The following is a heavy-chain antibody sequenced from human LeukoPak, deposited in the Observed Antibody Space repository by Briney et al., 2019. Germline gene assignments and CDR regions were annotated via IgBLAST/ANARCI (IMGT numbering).Heavy chain of an antibody. CDR2: ISGSGGST. V-gene: IGHV3-23*01. CDR1: GFTFSSYA. Sequence: PGGSLRLSCAASGFTFSSYAVSWVRQAPGKGLEWVSVISGSGGSTSYADSVKGRFTISRDNSKNTLYLQMNSLRAEDTAVYYCAREAVTGLDAFDIWGQGTMVTVSS. J-gene: IGHJ3*02. D-gene: IGHD1-1*01. CDR3: AREAVTGLDAFDI.